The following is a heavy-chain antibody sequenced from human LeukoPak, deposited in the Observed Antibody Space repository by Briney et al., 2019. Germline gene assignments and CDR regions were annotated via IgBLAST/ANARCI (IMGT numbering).Heavy chain of an antibody. J-gene: IGHJ5*02. CDR2: ISSSSSYR. Sequence: GVLRLSCTGSGFTFSSYSMNWVRQAPGKGLEWVSSISSSSSYRYYEESVKGRFSISRDNARNSLYLQMNSLRAEDTAIYYCAKDQQSISYSPWGQGTLVTVSS. V-gene: IGHV3-21*04. D-gene: IGHD4-11*01. CDR3: AKDQQSISYSP. CDR1: GFTFSSYS.